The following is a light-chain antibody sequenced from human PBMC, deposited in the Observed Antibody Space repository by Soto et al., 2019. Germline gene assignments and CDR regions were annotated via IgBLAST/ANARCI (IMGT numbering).Light chain of an antibody. CDR1: QSVSSSQ. V-gene: IGKV3-20*01. J-gene: IGKJ2*01. CDR3: QHYGSSTT. Sequence: EIVLTQSPGTLSLSPGDRATLSCRASQSVSSSQLTWYQQTPGQAPRLLIYGASSRATDIPDRFSGSGSGTDFTLTISRLEPEDFAVYYCQHYGSSTTFVQGTKLDIK. CDR2: GAS.